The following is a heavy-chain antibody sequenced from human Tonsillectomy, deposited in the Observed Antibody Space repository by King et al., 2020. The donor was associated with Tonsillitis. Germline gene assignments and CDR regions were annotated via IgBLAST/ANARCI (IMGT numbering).Heavy chain of an antibody. CDR1: GFRFSDST. V-gene: IGHV3-73*02. Sequence: VQLVESGGGLVQPGGSLRLSCAASGFRFSDSTMHWVRQASGKGLEWISRIRSKAENYATAYAASGIGRFSISRDDSHQTAFLQMDSLKTEDTAVYYCATSYTSGWTEFFDFWGQGILVTVSS. CDR3: ATSYTSGWTEFFDF. CDR2: IRSKAENYAT. J-gene: IGHJ4*02. D-gene: IGHD6-19*01.